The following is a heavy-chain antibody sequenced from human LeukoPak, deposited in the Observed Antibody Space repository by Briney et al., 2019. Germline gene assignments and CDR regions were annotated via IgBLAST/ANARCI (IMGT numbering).Heavy chain of an antibody. CDR2: ISPSGDTT. CDR3: ARRMDGYNLTFDY. J-gene: IGHJ4*02. CDR1: GYIFSSYY. D-gene: IGHD5-24*01. V-gene: IGHV1-46*01. Sequence: ASVKVSCRASGYIFSSYYMHWVRQAPGQGLEWMGIISPSGDTTSYAQKFQGRVTITADESTSTAYMELSSLRSEDTAVYYCARRMDGYNLTFDYWGQGTLVTVSS.